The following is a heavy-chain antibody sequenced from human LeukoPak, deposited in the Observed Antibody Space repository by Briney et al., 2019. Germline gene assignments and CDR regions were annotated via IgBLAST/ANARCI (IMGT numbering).Heavy chain of an antibody. CDR3: ARDSNDYPNWFDP. J-gene: IGHJ5*02. CDR2: ISSSSSYI. Sequence: GGSLRLSCAASGFTFSSYSMNWVRQAPGKGLEWVSSISSSSSYIYYADSVKGRFTTSRDNAKNSLYLQMNSLRAEDTAVYYCARDSNDYPNWFDPWGQGTLVTVSS. V-gene: IGHV3-21*01. D-gene: IGHD4-11*01. CDR1: GFTFSSYS.